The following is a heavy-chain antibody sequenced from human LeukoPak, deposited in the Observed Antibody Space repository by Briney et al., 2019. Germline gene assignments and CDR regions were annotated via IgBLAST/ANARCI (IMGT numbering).Heavy chain of an antibody. CDR3: AKNDYGGSPVAIDY. CDR2: ISGSGGST. J-gene: IGHJ4*02. CDR1: GFIFSSYV. Sequence: GGSLRLSCAASGFIFSSYVMSWVSQAPGKGLEWVSVISGSGGSTYYADSVKGRFTISRDNSKNTLYLQMNSLRAEDTAVYYCAKNDYGGSPVAIDYWGQGALVTVSS. D-gene: IGHD4-23*01. V-gene: IGHV3-23*01.